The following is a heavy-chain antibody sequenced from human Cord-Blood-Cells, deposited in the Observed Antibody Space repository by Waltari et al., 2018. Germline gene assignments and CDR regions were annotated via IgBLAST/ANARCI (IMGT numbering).Heavy chain of an antibody. CDR3: ARGDSSSYYYYYGMDV. CDR1: GGSISSHY. V-gene: IGHV4-59*11. CDR2: IYYSGRT. Sequence: QVQLQESGPGLVKPSETLSLTCTVSGGSISSHYWSWIRQPPGKGLEWIGYIYYSGRTNYNPSLKSRVTISVDTSKNQFSLKLSSVTAADTAVYYCARGDSSSYYYYYGMDVWGQGTTVTVSS. D-gene: IGHD6-6*01. J-gene: IGHJ6*02.